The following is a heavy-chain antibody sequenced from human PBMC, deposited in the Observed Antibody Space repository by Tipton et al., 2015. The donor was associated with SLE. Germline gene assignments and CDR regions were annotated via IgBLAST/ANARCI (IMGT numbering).Heavy chain of an antibody. V-gene: IGHV4-59*01. J-gene: IGHJ6*02. CDR2: LSDSGST. CDR1: GDSISGYY. CDR3: ARAPRWGSGSYIYYYGMDV. D-gene: IGHD3-10*01. Sequence: TLSLTCTVSGDSISGYYWSWIRQPPGKGLEWIGYLSDSGSTNYNPSLKSRVTISVDTSRNQFSLKLSSVSAADTAVYYCARAPRWGSGSYIYYYGMDVWGQGTTVTVSS.